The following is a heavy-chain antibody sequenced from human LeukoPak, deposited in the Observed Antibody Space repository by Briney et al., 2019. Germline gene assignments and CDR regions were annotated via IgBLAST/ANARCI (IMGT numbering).Heavy chain of an antibody. CDR3: AKVGSTIFGVVTYYYMDV. D-gene: IGHD3-3*01. Sequence: GGSLRLSCTPSGFTFSNYAMSWVRQAPGKGLEWVSAISSGGGSTYFADSVKGRFSISRDNSKNTLFLQMNTLRAEDTAVYYCAKVGSTIFGVVTYYYMDVWGKGTTVTVSS. CDR2: ISSGGGST. CDR1: GFTFSNYA. V-gene: IGHV3-23*01. J-gene: IGHJ6*03.